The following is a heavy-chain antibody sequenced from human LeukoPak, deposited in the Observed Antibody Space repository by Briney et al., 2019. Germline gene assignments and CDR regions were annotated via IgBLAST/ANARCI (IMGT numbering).Heavy chain of an antibody. Sequence: PGGSLRLSCAASGFTVRSNYMSWVRQAPGKGLEWVSGISGSGDNTYYADSVKGRFTISRDNSKNMLYLQMNSLRAADTAIYYCAKDVGRPTRRVTMVRGVTKTNWFDPWGQGTLVTVSS. D-gene: IGHD3-10*01. CDR3: AKDVGRPTRRVTMVRGVTKTNWFDP. CDR2: ISGSGDNT. J-gene: IGHJ5*02. CDR1: GFTVRSNY. V-gene: IGHV3-23*01.